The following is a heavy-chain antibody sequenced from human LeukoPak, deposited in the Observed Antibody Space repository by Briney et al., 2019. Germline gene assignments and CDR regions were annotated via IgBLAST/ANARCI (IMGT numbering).Heavy chain of an antibody. CDR3: ARDGDIVVVPAAIRYYYYGMDV. D-gene: IGHD2-2*02. V-gene: IGHV3-21*01. CDR2: ISSSSSYI. Sequence: GGSLRLSCAASGFTFSSYSMNWVRQAPGKGLEWVSPISSSSSYIYYADSVKGRFTISRDNAKNSLYLQMNSLRAEDTAVYYCARDGDIVVVPAAIRYYYYGMDVWGQGTTVTVSS. CDR1: GFTFSSYS. J-gene: IGHJ6*02.